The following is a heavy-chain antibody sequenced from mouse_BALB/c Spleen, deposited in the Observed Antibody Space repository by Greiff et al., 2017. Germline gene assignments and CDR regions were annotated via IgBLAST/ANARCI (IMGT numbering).Heavy chain of an antibody. D-gene: IGHD2-1*01. CDR1: GFNIKDYY. CDR3: ARYGNYGD. J-gene: IGHJ2*01. Sequence: VQLQQSGAELVRPGALVKLSCKASGFNIKDYYMHWVKQRPEQGLEWIGWIDPENGNTIYDPKFQGKASITADTSSNTAYLQLSSLTSEDTAVYYCARYGNYGDWGEGTTLTVSS. V-gene: IGHV14-1*02. CDR2: IDPENGNT.